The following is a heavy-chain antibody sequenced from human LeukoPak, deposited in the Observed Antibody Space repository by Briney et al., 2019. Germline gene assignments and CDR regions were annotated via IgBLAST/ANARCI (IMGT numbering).Heavy chain of an antibody. J-gene: IGHJ3*02. CDR1: GGSFSGYY. V-gene: IGHV4-34*01. Sequence: PSETLSLTCAVYGGSFSGYYWSWIRQPPGKGLEWIGEINHSGSTNYNPSLKSRVTISVDTSKNQFSLKLSSVTAADTAVYYCARFSVRGIPAAPINAFDIWGQGTMVTVSS. CDR2: INHSGST. CDR3: ARFSVRGIPAAPINAFDI. D-gene: IGHD2-2*01.